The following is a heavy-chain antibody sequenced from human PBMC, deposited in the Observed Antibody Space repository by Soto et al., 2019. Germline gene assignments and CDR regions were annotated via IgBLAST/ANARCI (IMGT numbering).Heavy chain of an antibody. CDR1: GGSISSYY. CDR2: IYYSGST. V-gene: IGHV4-59*01. Sequence: SETLSLTCTVSGGSISSYYWSWIRQPPGKGLEWFGYIYYSGSTNYNPSLKSRVTISVDTSKNQFSLKLSSVTAANTAVYYCARARRKYYFDYWGQGTLVTV. CDR3: ARARRKYYFDY. J-gene: IGHJ4*02. D-gene: IGHD6-6*01.